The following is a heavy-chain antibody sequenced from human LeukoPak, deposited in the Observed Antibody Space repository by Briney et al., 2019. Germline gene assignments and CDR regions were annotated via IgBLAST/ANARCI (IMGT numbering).Heavy chain of an antibody. V-gene: IGHV3-33*03. J-gene: IGHJ4*02. D-gene: IGHD3-10*01. Sequence: GGSLRLSCAASGFTFSRYGMHWVRQAPGKGLEWVALIWFDASNPHYVDSVKGRFTISRDNSKNTLYMQMNSLRVEDTAVYFCAKRASGSGTSLYYFDYWGQGTLVTVSS. CDR1: GFTFSRYG. CDR3: AKRASGSGTSLYYFDY. CDR2: IWFDASNP.